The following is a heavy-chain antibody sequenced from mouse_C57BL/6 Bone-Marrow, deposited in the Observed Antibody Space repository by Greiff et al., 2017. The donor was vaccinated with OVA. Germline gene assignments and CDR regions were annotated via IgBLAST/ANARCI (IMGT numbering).Heavy chain of an antibody. Sequence: QVQLQQPGAELVKPGASVKLSCKASGYTFTSYWMHWVKQRPGQGLEWIGMIHPNSGSTNYNEKFKSKATLTVDKSSSTAYMQLSSLTSEDSAVYYCARFYYYGSIFDVWGTGTTVTVSS. V-gene: IGHV1-64*01. D-gene: IGHD1-1*01. CDR2: IHPNSGST. J-gene: IGHJ1*03. CDR1: GYTFTSYW. CDR3: ARFYYYGSIFDV.